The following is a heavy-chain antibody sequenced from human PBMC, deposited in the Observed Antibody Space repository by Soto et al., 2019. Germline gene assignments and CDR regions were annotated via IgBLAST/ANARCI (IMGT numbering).Heavy chain of an antibody. V-gene: IGHV3-23*01. D-gene: IGHD3-22*01. J-gene: IGHJ4*02. CDR2: ISGSGGST. CDR1: CFTFSSYA. CDR3: AQAKYYYDSSGSDY. Sequence: ESLTLSCAASCFTFSSYAMSWVRQAPGKGLEWVSAISGSGGSTYYADSVKGRFTISRDNSKNTLYLQMNSLRAEDTAVYYCAQAKYYYDSSGSDYCGQGTLVSVSS.